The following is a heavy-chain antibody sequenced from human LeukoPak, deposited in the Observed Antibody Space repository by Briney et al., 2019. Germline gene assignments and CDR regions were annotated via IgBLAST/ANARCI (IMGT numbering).Heavy chain of an antibody. CDR1: GFTVSSNY. D-gene: IGHD1-1*01. CDR2: IYSGGST. J-gene: IGHJ5*02. Sequence: GSLRLSCAASGFTVSSNYMSWVRQAPGKGLEWVSVIYSGGSTYYADSVKGRFTNSRDNSKNTLYLQMNSLRAEDTAVYYCARDGTGTTGFDPWGQGTLVTVSS. V-gene: IGHV3-66*01. CDR3: ARDGTGTTGFDP.